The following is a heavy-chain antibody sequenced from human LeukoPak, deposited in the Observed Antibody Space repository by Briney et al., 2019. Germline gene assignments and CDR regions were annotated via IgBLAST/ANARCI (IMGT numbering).Heavy chain of an antibody. J-gene: IGHJ4*02. D-gene: IGHD3-22*01. V-gene: IGHV3-11*04. Sequence: GGSLRLSCVASGFTFSDYYLTWIRQAPGKGLEWVSYISRDSTIIYYSDSVKGRFTISRDNAKNSLYLQMNSLRAEDTAVYYCARDQLNYDSSGYSNWGQGTLVTVSS. CDR2: ISRDSTII. CDR1: GFTFSDYY. CDR3: ARDQLNYDSSGYSN.